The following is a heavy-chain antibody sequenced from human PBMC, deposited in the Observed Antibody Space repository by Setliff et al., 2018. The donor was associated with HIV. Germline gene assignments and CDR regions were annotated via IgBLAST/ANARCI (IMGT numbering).Heavy chain of an antibody. CDR1: GGSISSYY. CDR2: IYTSGST. V-gene: IGHV4-4*07. J-gene: IGHJ6*03. CDR3: ASGRYSSGWYYYYYYMDV. D-gene: IGHD6-19*01. Sequence: SETLSLTCTVSGGSISSYYWSWIRQPAGKGLEWIGRIYTSGSTNYNPSLKSRVTMSVDTSKNQFSLKLSSVTAADTAVYYCASGRYSSGWYYYYYYMDVWGKGTTVTVSS.